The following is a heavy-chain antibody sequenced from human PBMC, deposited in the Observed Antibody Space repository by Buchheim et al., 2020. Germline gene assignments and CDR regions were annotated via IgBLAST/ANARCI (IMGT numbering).Heavy chain of an antibody. CDR2: IYTRGST. V-gene: IGHV3-66*01. Sequence: EVQLVESGGGLVQPGGSLRLSCAASGFTVSSNYMSWVRQAPGKGLDGVSVIYTRGSTYYADSVKGRFTISRDNSKNTLYLQMNSLRAEDTAVYYCARGTTVTTVTFDYWGQGTL. CDR1: GFTVSSNY. J-gene: IGHJ4*02. D-gene: IGHD4-11*01. CDR3: ARGTTVTTVTFDY.